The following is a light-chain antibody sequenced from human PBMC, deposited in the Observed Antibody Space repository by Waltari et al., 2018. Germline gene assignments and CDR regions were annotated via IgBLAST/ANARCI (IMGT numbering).Light chain of an antibody. CDR3: HQRNNLPPGFP. J-gene: IGKJ3*01. CDR2: DAY. V-gene: IGKV3-11*01. CDR1: QSVSSY. Sequence: EIVLTQSPATLSLSPGERATLSCRASQSVSSYLAWYQQKPGQAPRLLIYDAYNRATGIPASFSWRGFGTDFTFTISRLEPEDFSFYFFHQRNNLPPGFPFLPGTKVYIK.